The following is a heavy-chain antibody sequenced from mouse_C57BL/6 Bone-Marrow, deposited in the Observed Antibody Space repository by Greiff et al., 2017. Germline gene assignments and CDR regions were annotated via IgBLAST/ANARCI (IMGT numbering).Heavy chain of an antibody. CDR2: IDPETGGT. D-gene: IGHD2-5*01. Sequence: VQLQQSGAELVRPGASVTLSCKASGYTFTDYEMHWVKQTPVHGLEWIGAIDPETGGTAYNQKFKGKAILTADKSSSTAYMELRNLTSEDSAVYYCTREDSNYVDWYFDVWGTGTTVTVSS. V-gene: IGHV1-15*01. J-gene: IGHJ1*03. CDR1: GYTFTDYE. CDR3: TREDSNYVDWYFDV.